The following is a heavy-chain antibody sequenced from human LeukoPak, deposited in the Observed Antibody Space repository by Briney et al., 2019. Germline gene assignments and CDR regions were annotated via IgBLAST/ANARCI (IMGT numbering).Heavy chain of an antibody. D-gene: IGHD3-9*01. J-gene: IGHJ4*02. CDR2: ISAYNGNT. Sequence: ASVKVSCKASGYTFTGYYMHWVRQAPGQGLEWTGWISAYNGNTNYAQKLQGRVTMTTDTSTSTAYMELRSLRSDDTAVYYCARGPSLRYFDWLLPNDYWGQGTLVTVSS. CDR3: ARGPSLRYFDWLLPNDY. CDR1: GYTFTGYY. V-gene: IGHV1-18*04.